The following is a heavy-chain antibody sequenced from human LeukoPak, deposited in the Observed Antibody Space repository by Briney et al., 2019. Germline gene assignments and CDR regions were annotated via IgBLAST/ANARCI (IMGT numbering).Heavy chain of an antibody. CDR1: GFSLSTTGVA. CDR3: AHKGRGSGSYNM. J-gene: IGHJ4*02. V-gene: IGHV2-5*01. Sequence: SGPTLVNPTQTLTLTCTFSGFSLSTTGVAVGWIRQSPGKALEWLAVAYWNNDESYSPSLKSRLTITKDTSKNQVVLIMTNMDPVDTATYYCAHKGRGSGSYNMWGQGTLVTVSS. CDR2: AYWNNDE. D-gene: IGHD3-10*01.